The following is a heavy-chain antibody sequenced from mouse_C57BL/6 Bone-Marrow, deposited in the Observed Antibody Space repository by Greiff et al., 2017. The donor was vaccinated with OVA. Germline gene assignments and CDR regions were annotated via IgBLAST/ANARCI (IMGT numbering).Heavy chain of an antibody. D-gene: IGHD1-1*01. CDR3: ARGDGSSLSYFDY. CDR2: IWSGGST. CDR1: GFSLTSYG. V-gene: IGHV2-2*01. J-gene: IGHJ2*01. Sequence: VQLQQSGPGLVQPSQSLSITCTVSGFSLTSYGVHWVRQSPGKGLEWLGVIWSGGSTDYNAAFISRLSISKDNSKSQVFFKMNSLQADDTAIYYCARGDGSSLSYFDYWGQGTTLTVSS.